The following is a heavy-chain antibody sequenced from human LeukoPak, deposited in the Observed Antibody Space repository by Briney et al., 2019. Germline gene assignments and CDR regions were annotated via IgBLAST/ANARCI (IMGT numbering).Heavy chain of an antibody. Sequence: GGSLRLSCAASGFTFSDYALGWVRQAPGRGLEWVATLSGSGAGTYYSDSVQGRFTISRDNSKRTLFLQMNSLGAEDTAVYFCAKGPLTEVAGTTWDSWGRGTLVTVSS. V-gene: IGHV3-23*01. CDR1: GFTFSDYA. CDR3: AKGPLTEVAGTTWDS. CDR2: LSGSGAGT. J-gene: IGHJ4*02. D-gene: IGHD6-19*01.